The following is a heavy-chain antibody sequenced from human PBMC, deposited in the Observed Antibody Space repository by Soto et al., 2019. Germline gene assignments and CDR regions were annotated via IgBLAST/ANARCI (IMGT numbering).Heavy chain of an antibody. Sequence: QLQLQESGPGLVKPSETLSLTCTVSGGSISSSSYYWGWIRQPPGKGLEWIGSIYYSGSTYYNPSLKSRVSLSVDESKNQFSRMRSAVTAADTTVYYCARRPDYIWGNTEFDYWGRGTVVTVSS. CDR2: IYYSGST. CDR3: ARRPDYIWGNTEFDY. V-gene: IGHV4-39*01. J-gene: IGHJ4*02. D-gene: IGHD3-16*01. CDR1: GGSISSSSYY.